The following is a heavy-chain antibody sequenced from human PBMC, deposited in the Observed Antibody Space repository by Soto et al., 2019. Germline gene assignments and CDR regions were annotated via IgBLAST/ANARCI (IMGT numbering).Heavy chain of an antibody. V-gene: IGHV3-48*02. CDR3: ARDSSGRQYYGMDV. D-gene: IGHD3-22*01. CDR1: GFIFSDDS. CDR2: ITTTSSTM. J-gene: IGHJ6*02. Sequence: LRLSCTPSGFIFSDDSMNWVRQAPGKGLEWISYITTTSSTMYYADSVKGRFTISRDNAKNSLYLQMNSLRDEDTAVYYCARDSSGRQYYGMDVWGQGTTVTVSS.